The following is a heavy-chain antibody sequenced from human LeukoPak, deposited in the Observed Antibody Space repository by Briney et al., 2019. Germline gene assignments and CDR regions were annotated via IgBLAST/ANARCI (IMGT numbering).Heavy chain of an antibody. CDR1: GFTFSSYA. CDR3: AKEYSSSWFHPYYGMDV. V-gene: IGHV3-23*01. J-gene: IGHJ6*02. CDR2: ISGSGGST. Sequence: GGSLRLSCAASGFTFSSYAMNWVRQAPGKGLEWVSAISGSGGSTYYADSVKGRFTISRDNSKNTLYLQMNSLRAEDTAVYYCAKEYSSSWFHPYYGMDVWGQGTTVTVSS. D-gene: IGHD6-13*01.